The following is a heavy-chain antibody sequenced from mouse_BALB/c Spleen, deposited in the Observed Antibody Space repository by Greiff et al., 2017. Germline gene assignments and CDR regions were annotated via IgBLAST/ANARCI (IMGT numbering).Heavy chain of an antibody. V-gene: IGHV1-14*01. CDR1: GYTFTSYV. CDR3: ARRGYGNYPYYYAMDY. D-gene: IGHD2-1*01. J-gene: IGHJ4*01. Sequence: EVQLQQSGPELVKPGASVKMSCKASGYTFTSYVMHWVKQKPGQGLEWIGYINPYNDGTKYNEKVKGKATLTSDKSSSTAYMELSSLTSEDSAVYYCARRGYGNYPYYYAMDYWGQGTSVTVSS. CDR2: INPYNDGT.